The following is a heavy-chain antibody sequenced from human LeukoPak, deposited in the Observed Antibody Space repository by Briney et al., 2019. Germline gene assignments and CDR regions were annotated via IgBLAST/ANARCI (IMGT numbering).Heavy chain of an antibody. D-gene: IGHD5-18*01. CDR1: GGTFSSYA. V-gene: IGHV1-69*13. J-gene: IGHJ4*02. CDR3: ARDPSYGEVTPFDY. CDR2: IIPIFGTA. Sequence: ASVKVSCKASGGTFSSYATSWVRQAPGQGLEWMGGIIPIFGTANYAQKFQGRVTITADESTSTAYMELSSLRSEDTAVYYCARDPSYGEVTPFDYWGQGTLVTVSS.